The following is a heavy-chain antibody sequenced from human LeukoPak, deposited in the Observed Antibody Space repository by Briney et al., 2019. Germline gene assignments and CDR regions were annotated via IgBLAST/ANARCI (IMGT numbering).Heavy chain of an antibody. D-gene: IGHD2-2*01. V-gene: IGHV3-74*01. CDR2: INSDGSST. CDR3: AKDSPPRYCSSTSCSFDY. Sequence: PGGSLRLSCAASGFTFSSYWMHWVRQAPGKGLVWVSRINSDGSSTSYADSVKGRFTISRDNAKNTLYLQMNSLRAEDTAVYYCAKDSPPRYCSSTSCSFDYWGQGTLVTVSS. CDR1: GFTFSSYW. J-gene: IGHJ4*02.